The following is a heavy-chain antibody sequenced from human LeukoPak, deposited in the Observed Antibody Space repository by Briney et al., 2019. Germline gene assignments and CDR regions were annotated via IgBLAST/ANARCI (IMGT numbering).Heavy chain of an antibody. V-gene: IGHV3-7*01. CDR3: AAWADRGYTY. CDR2: INTDGNER. CDR1: GFTFCRSW. J-gene: IGHJ4*02. Sequence: PGGALRLSCAASGFTFCRSWMNWMPEAPGEGLGGVANINTDGNERRFVDSVEGRFTMSRDNAKNSLYLQMNRLRVEDTGIYYCAAWADRGYTYWGQGVLVTVSS. D-gene: IGHD2-2*02.